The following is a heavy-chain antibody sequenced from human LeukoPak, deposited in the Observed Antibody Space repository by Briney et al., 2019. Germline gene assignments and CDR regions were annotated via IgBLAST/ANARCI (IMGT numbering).Heavy chain of an antibody. CDR3: AKGAHDYGDYVDY. J-gene: IGHJ4*02. D-gene: IGHD4-17*01. V-gene: IGHV3-23*01. CDR1: GFTFSDYY. Sequence: GGSLRLTCAASGFTFSDYYMSWIRQAPGKGLEWVSAISGSGGSTYYADSVKGRFTISRDNSKNTLYLQMNSLRAEDTAVYYCAKGAHDYGDYVDYWGQGTLVTVSS. CDR2: ISGSGGST.